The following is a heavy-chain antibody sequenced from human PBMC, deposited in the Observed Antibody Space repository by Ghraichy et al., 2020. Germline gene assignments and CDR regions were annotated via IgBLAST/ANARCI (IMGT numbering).Heavy chain of an antibody. V-gene: IGHV3-7*01. CDR2: IKQDESEK. D-gene: IGHD3-16*02. J-gene: IGHJ4*02. Sequence: GESLNISCAAFGFTFSNYWMTWVRQAPGRGLEWVANIKQDESEKYYVDSVKGRFTISRDNAKNLLYLQMNSLRAEDTAVYYCASGMFSHDYVWGSYPLDSWGQGTLVTVSS. CDR3: ASGMFSHDYVWGSYPLDS. CDR1: GFTFSNYW.